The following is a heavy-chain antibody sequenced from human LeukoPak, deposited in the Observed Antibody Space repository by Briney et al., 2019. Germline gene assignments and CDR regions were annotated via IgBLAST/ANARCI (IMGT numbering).Heavy chain of an antibody. J-gene: IGHJ6*03. CDR1: GYTFTSYY. CDR2: INPSGGST. Sequence: ASVKVSCKASGYTFTSYYMHWVRQAPGQGLEWMGIINPSGGSTSYAQKFQGRVTMTRDTSTSTVYMELSSLRSTDTAVYYCARSGAIWYYYYYYMDVWGKGTTVTVSS. V-gene: IGHV1-46*01. D-gene: IGHD2-2*01. CDR3: ARSGAIWYYYYYYMDV.